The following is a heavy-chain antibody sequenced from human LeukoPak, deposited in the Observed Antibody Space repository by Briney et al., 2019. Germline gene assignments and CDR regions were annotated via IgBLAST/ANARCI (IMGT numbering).Heavy chain of an antibody. CDR1: GFTFSSYG. CDR3: ARRAGAYSHPYDY. CDR2: IYSDNT. D-gene: IGHD4/OR15-4a*01. V-gene: IGHV3-53*01. J-gene: IGHJ4*02. Sequence: PGGSLRLSCAASGFTFSSYGMIWVRQAPGEGLEWVSFIYSDNTHYSDSVKGRFTISRDNSKNTLYLQMNSLRAEDTAVYYCARRAGAYSHPYDYWGQGTLVTVSS.